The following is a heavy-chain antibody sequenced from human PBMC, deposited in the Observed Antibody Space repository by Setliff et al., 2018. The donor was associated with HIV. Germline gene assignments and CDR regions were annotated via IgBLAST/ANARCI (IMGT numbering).Heavy chain of an antibody. CDR3: ASPGYCTSPDCMNVFNF. Sequence: PGESLKISCKGSGYRFSSYWIGWVRQMPGKGLEWMGIIHPGDSDVKYSPSFQSQVTISADKSISTAYVQWSSLEASDTAMYYCASPGYCTSPDCMNVFNFWGHGTMVT. V-gene: IGHV5-51*03. CDR1: GYRFSSYW. D-gene: IGHD2-8*01. CDR2: IHPGDSDV. J-gene: IGHJ3*01.